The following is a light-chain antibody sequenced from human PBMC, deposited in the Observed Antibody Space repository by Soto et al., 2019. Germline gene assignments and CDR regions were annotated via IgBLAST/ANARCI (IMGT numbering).Light chain of an antibody. CDR3: QVWDSSSDHRV. Sequence: SYELTQPPSVSVAPGKTARITCGGNIIGSKSVHWYQQKPGQAPVLVIYYDSDRPSGIPERFSGSNSGNTATLTISRVEAGDEADYYCQVWDSSSDHRVFGTGTKVTVL. J-gene: IGLJ1*01. CDR2: YDS. CDR1: IIGSKS. V-gene: IGLV3-21*04.